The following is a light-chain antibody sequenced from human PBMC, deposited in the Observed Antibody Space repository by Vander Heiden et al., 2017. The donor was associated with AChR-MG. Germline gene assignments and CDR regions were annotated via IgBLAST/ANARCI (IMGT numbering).Light chain of an antibody. V-gene: IGKV1-39*01. CDR1: QSISNF. J-gene: IGKJ4*01. CDR2: AAS. Sequence: DIQMTQPPSPLSASVGDRVTITCRASQSISNFLNWYQQKPGKAPNLLIYAASSLQSGVPSRFSGSGSGTDFTLTISSLQPEDFATYYCQQSYSTRLTFGGGTKVEIK. CDR3: QQSYSTRLT.